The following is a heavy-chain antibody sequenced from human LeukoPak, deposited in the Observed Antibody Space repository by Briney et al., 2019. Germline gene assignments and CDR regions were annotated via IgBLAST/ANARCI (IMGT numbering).Heavy chain of an antibody. CDR2: ISSSSTTI. CDR1: GFTFSSYS. CDR3: ARGVGRHGDYRWEYYYYGMDV. Sequence: GGSLRLSCAASGFTFSSYSMNWVRQAPGKGLEWISYISSSSTTIYYADSVKGRFTISRDNAKNSLYLQMNSLRDEDTAVYYCARGVGRHGDYRWEYYYYGMDVWGQGTTVTVSS. J-gene: IGHJ6*02. V-gene: IGHV3-48*02. D-gene: IGHD4-17*01.